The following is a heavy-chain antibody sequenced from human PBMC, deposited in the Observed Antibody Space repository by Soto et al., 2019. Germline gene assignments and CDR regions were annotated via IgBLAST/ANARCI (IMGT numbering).Heavy chain of an antibody. J-gene: IGHJ6*02. V-gene: IGHV1-2*04. Sequence: ASVKVSCKASGYTFTGYYMHWVRQAPGQGLEWMGWISPNSGETNYAQKFQGWVTMNRDTSISTAYMELSRLKSDDTAVYFCATVGLNYYYGMDVWGQGNTVTVSS. CDR2: ISPNSGET. CDR3: ATVGLNYYYGMDV. CDR1: GYTFTGYY.